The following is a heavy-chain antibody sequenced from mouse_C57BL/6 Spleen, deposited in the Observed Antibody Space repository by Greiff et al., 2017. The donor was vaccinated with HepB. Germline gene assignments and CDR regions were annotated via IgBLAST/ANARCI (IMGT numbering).Heavy chain of an antibody. Sequence: QVQLQQPGAELVMPGASVKLSCKASGYTFTSYWMHWVKQRPGQGLEWIGEIDPSDSYTNYNQKFKGKSTLTVDKSSSTAYMQLSSLTSEDSAVYYCTTTVVGDYWGQGTSVTVSS. D-gene: IGHD1-1*01. CDR2: IDPSDSYT. CDR1: GYTFTSYW. CDR3: TTTVVGDY. V-gene: IGHV1-69*01. J-gene: IGHJ4*01.